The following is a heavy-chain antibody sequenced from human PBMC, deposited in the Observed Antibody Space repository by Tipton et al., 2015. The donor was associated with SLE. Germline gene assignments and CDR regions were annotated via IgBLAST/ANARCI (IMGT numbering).Heavy chain of an antibody. CDR2: IKQDGSEK. Sequence: SLRLSCAASGFTFSSYWMSWVRQAPGKGLEWVANIKQDGSEKYYVDSVKGRFTISRDNAKNSVYLQMNSLRAEDTAVYYCAREGAGYDSASYAFDIWGQGTVVTVSS. CDR1: GFTFSSYW. CDR3: AREGAGYDSASYAFDI. V-gene: IGHV3-7*03. D-gene: IGHD3-22*01. J-gene: IGHJ3*02.